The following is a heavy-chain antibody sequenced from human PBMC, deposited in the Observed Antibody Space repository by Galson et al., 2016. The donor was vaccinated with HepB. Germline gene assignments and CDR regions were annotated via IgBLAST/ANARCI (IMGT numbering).Heavy chain of an antibody. CDR2: ISSDGSKK. CDR1: GFMFIVYG. CDR3: AKDRGSIVASVALFDY. J-gene: IGHJ4*02. V-gene: IGHV3-30*18. Sequence: SLRLSCSASGFMFIVYGMHWVRQAPGEGLEWVAAISSDGSKKFYAYTVKGRSTISRDKAKSTLSLQVDTLGGADTAVYYCAKDRGSIVASVALFDYWGQGSLVAVSS. D-gene: IGHD2-21*01.